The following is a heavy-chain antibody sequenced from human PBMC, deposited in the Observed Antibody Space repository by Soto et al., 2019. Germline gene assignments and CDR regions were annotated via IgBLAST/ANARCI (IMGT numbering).Heavy chain of an antibody. D-gene: IGHD6-13*01. CDR3: ARGGLEQQLVPFDY. CDR1: GFTVSSNY. J-gene: IGHJ4*02. V-gene: IGHV3-53*01. CDR2: IYSGGST. Sequence: GGSLRLSCAASGFTVSSNYMSWVRQAPGKGLEWVSVIYSGGSTYYADSVKGRFTISRDNSKNTLYLQMDSLRAEDTAVYYCARGGLEQQLVPFDYWGQGTLVTVSS.